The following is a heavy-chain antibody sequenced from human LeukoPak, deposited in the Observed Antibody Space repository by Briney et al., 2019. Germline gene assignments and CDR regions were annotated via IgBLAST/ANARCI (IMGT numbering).Heavy chain of an antibody. V-gene: IGHV4-30-2*01. Sequence: SETLSLTCTVSGGSISSGGYYWSWIRQPPGKGLEWIGYIYHSGSTYYNPSLKSRVTISVDRSKNQFSLKLSSVTAADTAVYYCARDHYYDSSGYTFGYWGQGTLVTVSS. D-gene: IGHD3-22*01. CDR3: ARDHYYDSSGYTFGY. J-gene: IGHJ4*02. CDR1: GGSISSGGYY. CDR2: IYHSGST.